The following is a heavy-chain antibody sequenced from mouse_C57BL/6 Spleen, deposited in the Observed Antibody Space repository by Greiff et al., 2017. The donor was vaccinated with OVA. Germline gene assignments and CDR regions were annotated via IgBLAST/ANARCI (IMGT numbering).Heavy chain of an antibody. V-gene: IGHV5-6*01. CDR2: ISSGGSYT. D-gene: IGHD2-3*01. J-gene: IGHJ1*03. CDR1: GFTFSSYG. CDR3: ARDGYYGDWYFDV. Sequence: EVHLVESGGVLVKPGGSLKLSCAASGFTFSSYGMSWVRQTPDKRLEWVATISSGGSYTYYPDSVKGRFTISRDNAKNTLYLQMSSLKSEDTAMYYCARDGYYGDWYFDVWGTGTTVTVSS.